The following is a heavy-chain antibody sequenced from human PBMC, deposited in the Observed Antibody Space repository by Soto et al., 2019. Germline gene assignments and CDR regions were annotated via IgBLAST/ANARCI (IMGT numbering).Heavy chain of an antibody. CDR3: AREVVVVPAATPTRRGYFDY. CDR2: ISYDGSNK. J-gene: IGHJ4*02. Sequence: GGSLRLSCAASGFTFSSYAMHWVRQAPGKGLEWVAVISYDGSNKYYADSVKGRFTISRDNSKNTLYLQMNSLRAEDTAVYYCAREVVVVPAATPTRRGYFDYWGQGTLVTVSS. D-gene: IGHD2-2*01. V-gene: IGHV3-30-3*01. CDR1: GFTFSSYA.